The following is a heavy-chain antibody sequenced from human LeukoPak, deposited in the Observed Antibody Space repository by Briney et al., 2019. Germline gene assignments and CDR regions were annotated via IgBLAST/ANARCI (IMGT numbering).Heavy chain of an antibody. CDR1: RFTLSSYW. V-gene: IGHV3-74*01. J-gene: IGHJ4*02. Sequence: GGSLRLSCAASRFTLSSYWMHWVRQAPGKGLVWVSRINTDGSSTNYADSVKGRFTISRDNAMNTLYLQMNNLRAEDTAVYYCASRAGVYWGQGTLVSVSS. D-gene: IGHD3-10*01. CDR3: ASRAGVY. CDR2: INTDGSST.